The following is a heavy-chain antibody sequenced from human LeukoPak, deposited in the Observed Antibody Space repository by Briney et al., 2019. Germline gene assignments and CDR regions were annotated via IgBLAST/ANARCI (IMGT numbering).Heavy chain of an antibody. CDR1: GFTFSSYT. Sequence: PGGSLRLSCAASGFTFSSYTMHWIRQAPGKGLEWVSSISGSNSYIFYADSVKGRFTVSRDNTKDSLYLQMNSLRAEDTAVYYCARALTTLTYEGYWGQGTLVTVSS. CDR2: ISGSNSYI. V-gene: IGHV3-21*01. CDR3: ARALTTLTYEGY. J-gene: IGHJ4*02. D-gene: IGHD1-1*01.